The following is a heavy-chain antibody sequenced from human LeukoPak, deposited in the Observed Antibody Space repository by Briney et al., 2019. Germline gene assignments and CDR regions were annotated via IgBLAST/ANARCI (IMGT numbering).Heavy chain of an antibody. D-gene: IGHD3-22*01. CDR1: GYTLTELS. CDR2: FDPEDGET. V-gene: IGHV1-24*01. J-gene: IGHJ4*02. CDR3: ATFKEVYDSSGFY. Sequence: ASVKVSCKVSGYTLTELSMHWVRQAPGKGLEWMGGFDPEDGETIYAQKFQGRVTMTEDTSTDTAYMELSSLRSEGTAVYYCATFKEVYDSSGFYWGQGTLVTVSS.